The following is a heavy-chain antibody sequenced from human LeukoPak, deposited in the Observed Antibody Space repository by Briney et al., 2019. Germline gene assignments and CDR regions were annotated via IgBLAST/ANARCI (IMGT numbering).Heavy chain of an antibody. CDR1: GFTFSSYG. CDR2: IRYDGSNK. CDR3: AKARIAVGYYYYYMDV. V-gene: IGHV3-30*02. Sequence: GGSLRLSCAASGFTFSSYGMHWVRQAPGKGLEWVAFIRYDGSNKYYADSVKGRFTVSRDNSKNTLYLQMNSLRAEDTAVYYCAKARIAVGYYYYYMDVWGKGTTVTVSS. J-gene: IGHJ6*03. D-gene: IGHD6-19*01.